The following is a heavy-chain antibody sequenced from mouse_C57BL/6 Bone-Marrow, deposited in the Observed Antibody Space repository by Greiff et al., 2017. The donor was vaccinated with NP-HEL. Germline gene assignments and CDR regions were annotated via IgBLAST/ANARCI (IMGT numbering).Heavy chain of an antibody. J-gene: IGHJ4*01. V-gene: IGHV5-4*01. CDR3: ARSITTVVATDAMDY. D-gene: IGHD1-1*01. Sequence: EVQLVESGGGLVKPGGSLKLSCAASGFTFSSYAMSWVRQTPGKRLEWVATISDGGSYTYYPDNVKGRFTISRDNAKNNLYLQMSHLKSEDTAMYYCARSITTVVATDAMDYWGQGTSGTVSS. CDR1: GFTFSSYA. CDR2: ISDGGSYT.